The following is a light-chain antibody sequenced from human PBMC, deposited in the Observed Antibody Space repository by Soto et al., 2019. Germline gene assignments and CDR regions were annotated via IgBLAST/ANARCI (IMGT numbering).Light chain of an antibody. CDR3: SSYTSSSTPYV. Sequence: QSVLTQPPSVSGAPGQRVTISCTGSSSNIGAGYDVHWYQQRPGTAPKLLIFGNINRPSGVPDRFSGSKSGTSASLAITGLQAEDEGDYYCSSYTSSSTPYVFGTGTKLTVL. V-gene: IGLV1-40*01. CDR1: SSNIGAGYD. J-gene: IGLJ1*01. CDR2: GNI.